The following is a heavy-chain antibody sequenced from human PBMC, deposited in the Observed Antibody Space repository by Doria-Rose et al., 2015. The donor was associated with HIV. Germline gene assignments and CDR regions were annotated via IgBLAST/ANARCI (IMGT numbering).Heavy chain of an antibody. D-gene: IGHD6-13*01. CDR1: GVSLSSPGMG. V-gene: IGHV2-26*01. Sequence: QVQLGQSGPVLVKPTETLTLTCTVSGVSLSSPGMGVSWIRQPPGKALEWLANIFSDDERSYKTSLKSRLTISRGTSKSQVVLTMTDMDPVDTATYYCARIKSSRWYHKYYFDFWGQGTLVIVSA. CDR2: IFSDDER. J-gene: IGHJ4*02. CDR3: ARIKSSRWYHKYYFDF.